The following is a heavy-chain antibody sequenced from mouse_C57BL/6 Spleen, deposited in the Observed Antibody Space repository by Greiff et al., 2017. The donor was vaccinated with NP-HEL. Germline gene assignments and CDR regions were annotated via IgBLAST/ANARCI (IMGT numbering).Heavy chain of an antibody. CDR3: ARSRNYYGSSYAMDY. Sequence: EVQLQQSGPVLVKPGASVKMSCKASGYTFTDYYMNWVKQSHGKSLEWIGVINPYNGGTSYNQKFKGKATLTVDKSSMTAYMELNSLTSEDSAVYYCARSRNYYGSSYAMDYWGQGTSVTVSS. J-gene: IGHJ4*01. CDR1: GYTFTDYY. D-gene: IGHD1-1*01. V-gene: IGHV1-19*01. CDR2: INPYNGGT.